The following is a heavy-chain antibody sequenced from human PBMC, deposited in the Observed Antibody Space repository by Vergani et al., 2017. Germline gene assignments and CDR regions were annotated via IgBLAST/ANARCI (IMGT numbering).Heavy chain of an antibody. CDR3: AKANPRNSGYDYLYYYHAMDV. Sequence: EVQLLESGGDLVQPGGSLRLSCAASGFTFNHYAMNWVRQAPGKGLEWVSGISGSGGSTYYAGSVKGRFTISRDSSKNTLYLQRNSLSAGDTAVYYYAKANPRNSGYDYLYYYHAMDVWGRETTVTVSS. V-gene: IGHV3-23*01. CDR2: ISGSGGST. J-gene: IGHJ6*04. CDR1: GFTFNHYA. D-gene: IGHD5-12*01.